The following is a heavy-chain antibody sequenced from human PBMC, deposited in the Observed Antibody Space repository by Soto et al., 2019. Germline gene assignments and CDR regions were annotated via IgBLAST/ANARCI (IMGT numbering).Heavy chain of an antibody. CDR1: GYTFTSYD. D-gene: IGHD3-9*01. Sequence: ASVKVSCKASGYTFTSYDINWVRQATGQGLEWMGWMNPNSGNTGYAQKFQGRVTMTRNTSISTAYMELSSLGSEDTAVYYCARGFSKGLRYFDWLLSPGWFDPWGQGTLITVSS. CDR3: ARGFSKGLRYFDWLLSPGWFDP. J-gene: IGHJ5*02. CDR2: MNPNSGNT. V-gene: IGHV1-8*01.